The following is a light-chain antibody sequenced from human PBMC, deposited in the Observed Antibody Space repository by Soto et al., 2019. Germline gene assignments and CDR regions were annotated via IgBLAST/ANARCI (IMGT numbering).Light chain of an antibody. CDR1: QSVRNNY. Sequence: EILLTQSPGTLSLSPGERATLSCRASQSVRNNYLAWYQQKPGQAPRFLIYGASGRATGIPDRFSGSGSGTDFTLSISRLEPEDFAVYYCQQYGSSPYTFGQGTKLEI. CDR2: GAS. CDR3: QQYGSSPYT. V-gene: IGKV3-20*01. J-gene: IGKJ2*01.